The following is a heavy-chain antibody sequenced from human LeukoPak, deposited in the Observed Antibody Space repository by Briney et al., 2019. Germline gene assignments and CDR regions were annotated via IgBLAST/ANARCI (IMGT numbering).Heavy chain of an antibody. D-gene: IGHD3-10*01. CDR1: GFTFSSYA. Sequence: GGSLRLSCAASGFTFSSYAMSWVRQAPGKGLEWVSSISSSSSYIYYADSVKGRFTISRDNAKNSLYLQMNSLRAEDTAVYYCARVLTTMVRGAIDYWGQGTLVTVSS. CDR2: ISSSSSYI. J-gene: IGHJ4*02. CDR3: ARVLTTMVRGAIDY. V-gene: IGHV3-21*01.